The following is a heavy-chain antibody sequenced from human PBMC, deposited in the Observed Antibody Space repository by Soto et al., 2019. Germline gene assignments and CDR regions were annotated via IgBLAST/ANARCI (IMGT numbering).Heavy chain of an antibody. V-gene: IGHV4-61*01. CDR3: ASSITMVRGVIRHVYYYGMDV. CDR2: IYYSGST. J-gene: IGHJ6*02. CDR1: GGSISGGSHY. D-gene: IGHD3-10*01. Sequence: SETLSLTCTVSGGSISGGSHYWSWIRQPPGKGLEWIGYIYYSGSTNYNPSLKSRVTISVDTSKNQFSLKLSSVTAADTAVYYCASSITMVRGVIRHVYYYGMDVWGQGTTVTVSS.